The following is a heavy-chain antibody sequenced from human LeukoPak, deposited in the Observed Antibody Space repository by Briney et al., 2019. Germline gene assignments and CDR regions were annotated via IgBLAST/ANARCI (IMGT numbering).Heavy chain of an antibody. CDR3: ARAPYSSSWYYYYYYMDV. D-gene: IGHD6-13*01. CDR1: GFTFSSYG. J-gene: IGHJ6*03. V-gene: IGHV3-30*03. Sequence: GGSLRLSCAASGFTFSSYGMHWVRQAPGKGLEWVAVISYDGSNKYYADSVKGRFTISRDNSKNTLYLQMNSLRAEDTAVYYCARAPYSSSWYYYYYYMDVWGKGTTVTVSS. CDR2: ISYDGSNK.